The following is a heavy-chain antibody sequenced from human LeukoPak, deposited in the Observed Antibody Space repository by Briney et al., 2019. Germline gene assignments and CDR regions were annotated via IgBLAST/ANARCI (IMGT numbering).Heavy chain of an antibody. CDR2: FDPEDGET. CDR1: GYTLTELS. Sequence: ASVKVSCKVSGYTLTELSMHWVRQAPGKGLEWMGGFDPEDGETIYAQKFQGRVTMTRDTSISTAYMELSRLRSDDTAVYYCAKDRSIGTYYTFDSWGQGTLVTVSS. D-gene: IGHD1-26*01. V-gene: IGHV1-24*01. CDR3: AKDRSIGTYYTFDS. J-gene: IGHJ4*02.